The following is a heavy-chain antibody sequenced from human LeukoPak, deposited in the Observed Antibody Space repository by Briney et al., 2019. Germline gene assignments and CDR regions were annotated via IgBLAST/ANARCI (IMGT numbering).Heavy chain of an antibody. J-gene: IGHJ4*02. D-gene: IGHD1-20*01. CDR3: ARVRYNWNRDFDY. V-gene: IGHV4-59*08. Sequence: PSETLSLTCTVSGGSVSDYYWSWIRQSPGKGLEWIGYIYYTGSSSYNPSLRSRVTISADTSKNQFSLKLSSVTAADTAVYYCARVRYNWNRDFDYWGQGTLVTVSS. CDR2: IYYTGSS. CDR1: GGSVSDYY.